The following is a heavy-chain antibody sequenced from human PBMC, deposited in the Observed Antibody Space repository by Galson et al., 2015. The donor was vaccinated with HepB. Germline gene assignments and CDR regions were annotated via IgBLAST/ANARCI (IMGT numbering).Heavy chain of an antibody. D-gene: IGHD1-26*01. CDR1: GFTFSSYA. CDR3: AKDAVWVGAPSGGFDI. CDR2: FSGSGGST. J-gene: IGHJ3*02. Sequence: SLRLSCAASGFTFSSYAMSWVRQAPGKGLEWVSAFSGSGGSTYYADSVKGRFTISRDDSKNTLSLHMTSLRAADTAVYYCAKDAVWVGAPSGGFDIWGQGTLVTVSS. V-gene: IGHV3-23*01.